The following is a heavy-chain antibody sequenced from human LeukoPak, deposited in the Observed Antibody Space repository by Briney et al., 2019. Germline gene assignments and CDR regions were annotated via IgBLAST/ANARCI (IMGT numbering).Heavy chain of an antibody. V-gene: IGHV4-59*12. Sequence: PSETLSLTCTVSGGSISSYYWSWIRQPPGKGLEWIGYIYYSGSTNYNPSLKSRVTMSVDTSKNQFSLKLSSVTAADTAVYYCARDRGGEDYWGQGTLVTVSS. CDR1: GGSISSYY. D-gene: IGHD3-10*01. CDR3: ARDRGGEDY. CDR2: IYYSGST. J-gene: IGHJ4*02.